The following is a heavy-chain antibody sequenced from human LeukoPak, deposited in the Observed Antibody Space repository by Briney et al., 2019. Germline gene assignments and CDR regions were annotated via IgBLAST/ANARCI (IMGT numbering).Heavy chain of an antibody. Sequence: SETLSLTCTVSGGSISSIGYYWDWIRQPPGKGLEWIGSIYYNGNTYYNSSLKSRVTISVDTSKKQFSLKLSAVTAADTAVYYCARRYYDASGFLSDYWGQGTLVSVSS. CDR2: IYYNGNT. V-gene: IGHV4-39*01. J-gene: IGHJ4*02. D-gene: IGHD3-22*01. CDR3: ARRYYDASGFLSDY. CDR1: GGSISSIGYY.